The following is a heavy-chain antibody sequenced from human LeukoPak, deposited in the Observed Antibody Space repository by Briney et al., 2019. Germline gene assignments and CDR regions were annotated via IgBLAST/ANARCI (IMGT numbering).Heavy chain of an antibody. CDR3: TTTGFDYDSSAYSDDALDI. D-gene: IGHD3-22*01. Sequence: PGGSLRLSCAASGFTLSHAWMNWVRQAPGKGLEWVGRIKSKPDGGTTDHAAPVKGRFTISRDDSKNTLYLQVNSLKTDDTAVYYCTTTGFDYDSSAYSDDALDIWGQGTMVTVSS. CDR2: IKSKPDGGTT. V-gene: IGHV3-15*01. CDR1: GFTLSHAW. J-gene: IGHJ3*02.